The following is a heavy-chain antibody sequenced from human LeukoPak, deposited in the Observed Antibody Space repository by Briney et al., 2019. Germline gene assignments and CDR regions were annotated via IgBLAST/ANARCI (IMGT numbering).Heavy chain of an antibody. V-gene: IGHV1-18*01. Sequence: ASVKVSCKASGYTFSNYGISWARQATGRGLEWMGWISGQTGKTKQAQKFQGRITLTTDSATNTAYMELRSLTSDDTAVYYCARDLAFPGSYGSAEFYFDFWGQGALVTVSS. CDR1: GYTFSNYG. D-gene: IGHD1-26*01. CDR3: ARDLAFPGSYGSAEFYFDF. J-gene: IGHJ4*02. CDR2: ISGQTGKT.